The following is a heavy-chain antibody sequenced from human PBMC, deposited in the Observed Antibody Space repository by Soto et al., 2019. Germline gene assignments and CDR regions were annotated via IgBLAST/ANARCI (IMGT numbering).Heavy chain of an antibody. J-gene: IGHJ4*02. CDR1: GGSISSYF. CDR3: ARALYSSSSAFFDY. D-gene: IGHD6-6*01. CDR2: IYYGGST. Sequence: SETLSLSCTVSGGSISSYFWSWIRQPPGKGREWIGYIYYGGSTNYNPSLKSRVTISLDTSKNQFSLKLSSVTAADTAVYYCARALYSSSSAFFDYWGQGTLVTVS. V-gene: IGHV4-59*01.